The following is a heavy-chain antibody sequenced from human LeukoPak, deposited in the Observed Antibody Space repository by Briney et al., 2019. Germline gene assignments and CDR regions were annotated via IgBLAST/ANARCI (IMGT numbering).Heavy chain of an antibody. CDR3: ARDENHYYGSGRSPCCYPGMDV. J-gene: IGHJ6*02. V-gene: IGHV1-18*01. CDR2: ISNYNGNT. Sequence: GASVKVSCKAPDYSFTTYGISWVRQAPGQGREWMGWISNYNGNTKYAQKVQGRVTMTTDPSTSTAYMELRSLRSDDTATYYCARDENHYYGSGRSPCCYPGMDVWGQGTTVTVSS. CDR1: DYSFTTYG. D-gene: IGHD3-10*01.